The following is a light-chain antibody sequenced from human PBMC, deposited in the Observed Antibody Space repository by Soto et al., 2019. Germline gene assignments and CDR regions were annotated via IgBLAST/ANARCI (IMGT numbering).Light chain of an antibody. Sequence: QSALAQPASVSASPGQSITISCTGTSSDIGAHNSVSWYQRHPGEAPKVIIHEVSNRPSGISDRFSGSKSGNTASLTISGLQAEEEAIYCCSSYTSSATWVFGGGTKVTVL. J-gene: IGLJ3*02. CDR1: SSDIGAHNS. CDR2: EVS. CDR3: SSYTSSATWV. V-gene: IGLV2-14*01.